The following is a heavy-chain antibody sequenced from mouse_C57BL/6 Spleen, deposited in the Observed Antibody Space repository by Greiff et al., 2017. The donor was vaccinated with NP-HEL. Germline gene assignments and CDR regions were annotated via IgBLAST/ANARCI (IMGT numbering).Heavy chain of an antibody. CDR3: ARRGSYPGDY. Sequence: VQLQQPGAELVKPGASVKLSCKASGYTFTSYWMQWVKQRPGQGLEWIGEIDPSDSYTNYNQKFKGKATLTVDTSSSTAYMQLSSLTSEDSAVYYCARRGSYPGDYWGQGTSVTVSS. CDR2: IDPSDSYT. D-gene: IGHD1-1*01. V-gene: IGHV1-50*01. J-gene: IGHJ4*01. CDR1: GYTFTSYW.